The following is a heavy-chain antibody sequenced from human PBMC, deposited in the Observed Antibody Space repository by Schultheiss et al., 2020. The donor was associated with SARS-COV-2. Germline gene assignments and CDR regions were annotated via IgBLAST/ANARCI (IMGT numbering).Heavy chain of an antibody. Sequence: SETLSLTCTVSGGSISSGGYYWSWIRQPAGKGLEWIGRIYTSGSTNYNPSLKSRVTMSVDTSKNQFSLKLSSVTAADTAVYYCARDYGDYALNFDYWGQGTLVTVSS. D-gene: IGHD4-17*01. CDR3: ARDYGDYALNFDY. V-gene: IGHV4-61*02. CDR2: IYTSGST. CDR1: GGSISSGGYY. J-gene: IGHJ4*02.